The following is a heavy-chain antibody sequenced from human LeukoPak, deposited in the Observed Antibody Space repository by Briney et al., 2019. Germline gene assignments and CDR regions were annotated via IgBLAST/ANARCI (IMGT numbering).Heavy chain of an antibody. CDR3: ARVVVAATNWFDP. CDR2: IYYSGST. CDR1: GGSISSSSYY. D-gene: IGHD2-15*01. V-gene: IGHV4-39*07. J-gene: IGHJ5*02. Sequence: SETLSLTCAVSGGSISSSSYYWGWIRQPPGKGLEWIGSIYYSGSTYYNPSLESRSTISVDTSKNQFSLKLSSVTAADTAVYYCARVVVAATNWFDPWGQGTLVTVSS.